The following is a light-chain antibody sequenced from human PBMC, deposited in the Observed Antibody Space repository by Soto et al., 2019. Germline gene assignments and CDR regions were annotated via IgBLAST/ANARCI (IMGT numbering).Light chain of an antibody. CDR2: AAS. V-gene: IGKV1-8*01. CDR3: QQYYSYPIT. CDR1: QGISSY. J-gene: IGKJ5*01. Sequence: ALRMTQSPSSFSASTGDRVTITCRASQGISSYLAWYQQKPGKAPKLLIYAASTLQSGVPSRFSGSGSGTDFTLTIICLQSEDFATYYCQQYYSYPITFGQGTRLEIK.